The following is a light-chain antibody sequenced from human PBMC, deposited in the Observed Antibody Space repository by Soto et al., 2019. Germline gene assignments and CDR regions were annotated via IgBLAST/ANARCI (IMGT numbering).Light chain of an antibody. CDR2: YMS. CDR1: QSAGNF. Sequence: EMVMTQSPATLSLSPGERASLSCRASQSAGNFLAWYQQKPGQAPRLLIYYMSKRATGIPARFSGSGSGTEFTLTISSLQPEDSAVYYCQQHIHWPITFGQGTRLEIK. CDR3: QQHIHWPIT. J-gene: IGKJ5*01. V-gene: IGKV3-11*01.